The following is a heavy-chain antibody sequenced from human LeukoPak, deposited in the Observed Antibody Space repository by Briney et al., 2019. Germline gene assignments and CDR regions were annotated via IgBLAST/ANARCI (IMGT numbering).Heavy chain of an antibody. D-gene: IGHD3-22*01. V-gene: IGHV1-46*01. CDR2: INPSGGST. J-gene: IGHJ3*02. CDR1: GYTFTSYY. CDR3: ARPGDYYDSSGYKGDGAFDI. Sequence: ASVKVSCKASGYTFTSYYMHWVRQAPGQGLEWMGIINPSGGSTSYAQKFQGRVTMTRDTSTSTVYMELSSLRSEDTAVYYCARPGDYYDSSGYKGDGAFDIWGQGTMVTVSS.